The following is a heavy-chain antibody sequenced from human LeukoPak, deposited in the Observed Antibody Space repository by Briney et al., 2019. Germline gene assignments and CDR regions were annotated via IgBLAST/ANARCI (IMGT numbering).Heavy chain of an antibody. CDR3: AKDAEQQLVRVGAFDI. CDR1: GFTFSSYA. CDR2: ISGSGGST. J-gene: IGHJ3*02. V-gene: IGHV3-23*01. D-gene: IGHD6-13*01. Sequence: PGWSLRLSCAASGFTFSSYAMSWVRQAPGKGLEWVSAISGSGGSTYYADSVKGRFTISRDNSKNTLYLQMNSLRAEDTAVYYCAKDAEQQLVRVGAFDIWGQGTMVTVSS.